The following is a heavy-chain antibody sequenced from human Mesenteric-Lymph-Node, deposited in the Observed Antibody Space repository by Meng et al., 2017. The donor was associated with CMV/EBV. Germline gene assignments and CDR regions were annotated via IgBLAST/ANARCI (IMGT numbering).Heavy chain of an antibody. CDR1: GGSFSGYY. CDR3: ARGRPGLL. D-gene: IGHD2/OR15-2a*01. J-gene: IGHJ4*02. V-gene: IGHV4-34*01. Sequence: TLSLTCAVYGGSFSGYYWSWIRQPPGKGLEWIGEINHSGSTNYNPSLKSLVTISVDTSKNQFSLKLSSVTAADTAVYYCARGRPGLLWGQGTLVTVSS. CDR2: INHSGST.